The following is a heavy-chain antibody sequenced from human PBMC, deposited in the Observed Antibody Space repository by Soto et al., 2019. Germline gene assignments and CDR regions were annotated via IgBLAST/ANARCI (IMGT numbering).Heavy chain of an antibody. V-gene: IGHV1-69*05. CDR2: IIPIFGTA. D-gene: IGHD3-16*01. CDR3: ARDWFGVDY. Sequence: SVKVSCKASGGTFSSYAISWVRQAPGQGLEWMGGIIPIFGTANYAQKFQGRVTMTTDTSTSTAYMEPRSLRSDDTAVYYCARDWFGVDYWGQGTLVTVSS. CDR1: GGTFSSYA. J-gene: IGHJ4*02.